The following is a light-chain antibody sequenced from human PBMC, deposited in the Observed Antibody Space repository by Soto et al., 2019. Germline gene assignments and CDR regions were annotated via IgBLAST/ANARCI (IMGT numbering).Light chain of an antibody. CDR1: SSDVGSYNV. CDR2: EDS. Sequence: QSALTQSVSVSGSPGQSITISCTGTSSDVGSYNVVSWYQHHPGKAPKLLIYEDSKRPSGISHRFSGSKSGNTASLTISGLQAEDDAYYYCCSDAGSTFFVFGTGTKLTVL. V-gene: IGLV2-23*01. CDR3: CSDAGSTFFV. J-gene: IGLJ1*01.